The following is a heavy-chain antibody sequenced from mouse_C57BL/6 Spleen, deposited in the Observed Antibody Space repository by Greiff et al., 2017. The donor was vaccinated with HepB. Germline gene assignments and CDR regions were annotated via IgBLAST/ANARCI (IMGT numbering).Heavy chain of an antibody. CDR2: IRLKSDNYAT. Sequence: EVKVEESGGGLVQPGGSMKLSCVASGFTFSNYWMNWVRQSPEKGLEWVAQIRLKSDNYATHYAESVKGRFTISRDASKSSVYLQMNNLRAEDTGIYYCTDYGSSHYWYFDVWGTGTTVTVSS. V-gene: IGHV6-3*01. D-gene: IGHD1-1*01. CDR3: TDYGSSHYWYFDV. J-gene: IGHJ1*03. CDR1: GFTFSNYW.